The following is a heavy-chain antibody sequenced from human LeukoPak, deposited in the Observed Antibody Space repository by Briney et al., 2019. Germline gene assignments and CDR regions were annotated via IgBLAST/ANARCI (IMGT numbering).Heavy chain of an antibody. J-gene: IGHJ4*02. V-gene: IGHV4-59*01. Sequence: SETLSLTCTVSGGSISSYQWSWIRQPPGKGLEWIGNIYYSGSANYNPSLQSRVIISVDTSKNQFSLNLSPVLAADTAVYYCARVGVDYSGNILKYFFDYWGQGTLVTVSS. CDR2: IYYSGSA. CDR1: GGSISSYQ. CDR3: ARVGVDYSGNILKYFFDY. D-gene: IGHD4-23*01.